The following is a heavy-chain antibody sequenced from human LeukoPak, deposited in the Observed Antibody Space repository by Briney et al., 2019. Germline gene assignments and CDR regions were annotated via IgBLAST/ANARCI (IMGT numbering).Heavy chain of an antibody. Sequence: PGGSLRLSCAASGFNFSSNWMHWVRQTPGKGLMWVSRINSGGSGTSYADSVEGRFTISRDNAKNSLYLQMNSLRAEDTAVYYCARSGGYWGQGTLVTVSS. CDR3: ARSGGY. J-gene: IGHJ4*02. D-gene: IGHD3-10*01. CDR1: GFNFSSNW. V-gene: IGHV3-74*01. CDR2: INSGGSGT.